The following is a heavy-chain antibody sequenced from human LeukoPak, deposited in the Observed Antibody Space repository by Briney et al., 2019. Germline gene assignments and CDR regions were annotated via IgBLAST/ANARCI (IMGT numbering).Heavy chain of an antibody. J-gene: IGHJ1*01. CDR3: ARGPGDSSGWYLQH. Sequence: SETLSLTCAVYGGSFSGYYWSWIRQPPGKGLEWIGEINHGGRTNYNPSPKSRVTISLDTSKNQFSLKLSSVTAADTAVYHCARGPGDSSGWYLQHWGQGTLVTVSS. D-gene: IGHD6-19*01. CDR1: GGSFSGYY. CDR2: INHGGRT. V-gene: IGHV4-34*01.